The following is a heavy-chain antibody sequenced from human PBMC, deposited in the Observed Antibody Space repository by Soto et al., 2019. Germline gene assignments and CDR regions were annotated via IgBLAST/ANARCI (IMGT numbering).Heavy chain of an antibody. Sequence: GGSLRLSCAASGFTFSSYAMSWVRQAPGKGLEWVSAISGSGGRPYYADLVKGRFTISSDNSKNTLYLQMNGLRAEDTAVYYCAKDSGPFAEYFQHWGQGTLVTVSS. CDR2: ISGSGGRP. CDR3: AKDSGPFAEYFQH. V-gene: IGHV3-23*01. J-gene: IGHJ1*01. CDR1: GFTFSSYA.